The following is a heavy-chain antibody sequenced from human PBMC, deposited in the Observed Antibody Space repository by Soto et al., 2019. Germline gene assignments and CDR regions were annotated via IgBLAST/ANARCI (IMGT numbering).Heavy chain of an antibody. CDR1: GGSVSSGSYY. V-gene: IGHV4-61*01. J-gene: IGHJ5*02. D-gene: IGHD2-2*01. CDR2: IYYSGST. Sequence: PSETLSLTCTVSGGSVSSGSYYWSWIRQPPGKGLEWIGYIYYSGSTNYNPSLKSRVTISVDTSKNQFSLKLSSVTAADTAVYYCAREVPAAFNWFDPWGQGTLVTVS. CDR3: AREVPAAFNWFDP.